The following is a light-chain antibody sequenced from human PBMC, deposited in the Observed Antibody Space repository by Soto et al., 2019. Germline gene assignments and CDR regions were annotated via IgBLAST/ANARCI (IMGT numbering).Light chain of an antibody. Sequence: QSVLTQPPSASGTPGQRVTISCSGNSSNIGSNPVNWYQQLPGTAPKLLIYTNNQRPPGVPDRFSGSKSGTSASLAISGLQSEDEADYYCAAWDDTLNVSFGGGTKLTVL. J-gene: IGLJ2*01. V-gene: IGLV1-44*01. CDR2: TNN. CDR1: SSNIGSNP. CDR3: AAWDDTLNVS.